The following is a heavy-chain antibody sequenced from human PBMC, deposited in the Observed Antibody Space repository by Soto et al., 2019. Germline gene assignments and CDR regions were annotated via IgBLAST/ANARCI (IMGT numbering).Heavy chain of an antibody. V-gene: IGHV3-30*18. J-gene: IGHJ5*02. Sequence: HPGGSLRLSCAASGFTFSSYGMHWVRQAPGKGLEWVAVISYDGSNKYYADSVKGRFTISRDNSKNTLYLQMNSLRAEDTAVYYCAKDRQRFGELLYENWFDPWGQGTLVTVSS. CDR1: GFTFSSYG. CDR2: ISYDGSNK. D-gene: IGHD3-10*01. CDR3: AKDRQRFGELLYENWFDP.